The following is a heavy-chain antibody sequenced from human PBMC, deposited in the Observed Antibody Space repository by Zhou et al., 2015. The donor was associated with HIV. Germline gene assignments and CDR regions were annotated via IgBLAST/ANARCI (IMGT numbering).Heavy chain of an antibody. Sequence: EVQLVESGGIVVQPGGSLRLSCAGSGFTFDDYTMHWVRQAPGKGLEWVSLISWDGGSTYYADSVKGRFTISRDNRKNSLYLQMNSLRTEDTALYYCAKGYSSSSIGQVDYWAREPWSPSPQ. D-gene: IGHD6-6*01. J-gene: IGHJ4*02. CDR1: GFTFDDYT. CDR3: AKGYSSSSIGQVDY. V-gene: IGHV3-43*01. CDR2: ISWDGGST.